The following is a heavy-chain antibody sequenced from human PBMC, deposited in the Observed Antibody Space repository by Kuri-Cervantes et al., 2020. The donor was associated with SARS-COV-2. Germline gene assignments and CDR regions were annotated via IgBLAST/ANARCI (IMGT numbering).Heavy chain of an antibody. Sequence: GGSLRLSCAASGFTFSSYGMHWVRQAPGKGLEWVAVISYDGSNKYYADSAKGRFTISRDNSKNTLYLQMSSLRAEDTAVYYCAKSFLTAGSLSYWGQGTLVTVSS. CDR1: GFTFSSYG. D-gene: IGHD6-13*01. CDR3: AKSFLTAGSLSY. V-gene: IGHV3-30*18. CDR2: ISYDGSNK. J-gene: IGHJ4*02.